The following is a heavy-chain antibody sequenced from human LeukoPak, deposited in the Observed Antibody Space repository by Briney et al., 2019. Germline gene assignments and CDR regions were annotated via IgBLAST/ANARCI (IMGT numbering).Heavy chain of an antibody. CDR2: INPNSGGT. CDR1: GYTFTGYY. V-gene: IGHV1-2*02. J-gene: IGHJ6*02. Sequence: VASVKVSCKASGYTFTGYYMHWVRQAPGQGLEWMGWINPNSGGTNYAQKFQGRVTMTRDTSISTAYMELNSLRAEDTAVYYCARGPRQRVAPDYYYGMDVWGQGTTVTVSS. CDR3: ARGPRQRVAPDYYYGMDV. D-gene: IGHD2-15*01.